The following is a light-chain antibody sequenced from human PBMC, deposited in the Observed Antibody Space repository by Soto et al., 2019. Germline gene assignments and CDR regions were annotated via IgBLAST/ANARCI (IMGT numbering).Light chain of an antibody. CDR2: DVS. Sequence: ALTQPASVSGSPGQSITISCTGTSSDVGGYNYVSWYQQHPGKAPKLMIYDVSNRPSGVSNRFSGSKSGNTASLTISGLQAEDEADYYCSSYTSSSTLLYVFGTGTKLTVL. CDR3: SSYTSSSTLLYV. V-gene: IGLV2-14*01. CDR1: SSDVGGYNY. J-gene: IGLJ1*01.